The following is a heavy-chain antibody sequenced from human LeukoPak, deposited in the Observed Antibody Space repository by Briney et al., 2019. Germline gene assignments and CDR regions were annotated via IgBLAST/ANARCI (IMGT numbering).Heavy chain of an antibody. J-gene: IGHJ6*04. Sequence: GGSLRLSCAASGFTFSSYWMSWVRQAPGKGLEWVANIKQDGSETYYVDSVKGRFTISRDNAKNSLYLQMNSLRAEDTAVYYCAELGITMIGGVWGKGTTVTISS. D-gene: IGHD3-10*02. CDR3: AELGITMIGGV. V-gene: IGHV3-7*01. CDR1: GFTFSSYW. CDR2: IKQDGSET.